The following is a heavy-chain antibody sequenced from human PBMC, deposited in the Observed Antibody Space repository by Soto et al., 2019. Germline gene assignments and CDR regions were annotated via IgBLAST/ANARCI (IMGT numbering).Heavy chain of an antibody. CDR2: IWNDGSKK. J-gene: IGHJ4*02. Sequence: QVQLVESGGGVVQPGRSLRLSCAASGFTFSGYGMHWVRQAPGKGLEWVAVIWNDGSKKYYADSVKGRFTISRDNSKNTLYLQMNSLRAEDTAVYYCARLFNDFAEIVGARIDYWGQGTLVTVSS. V-gene: IGHV3-33*01. CDR3: ARLFNDFAEIVGARIDY. CDR1: GFTFSGYG. D-gene: IGHD1-26*01.